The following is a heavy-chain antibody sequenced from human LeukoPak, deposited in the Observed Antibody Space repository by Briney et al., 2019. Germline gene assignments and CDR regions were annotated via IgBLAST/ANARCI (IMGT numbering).Heavy chain of an antibody. CDR3: SKDPPISAAGPRYSDR. J-gene: IGHJ4*02. D-gene: IGHD6-13*01. V-gene: IGHV3-23*01. Sequence: GGSLRLSCAASGFTFTSFAMSWVRQAPGKGLEWVSAVSGSGGSTYYADSMKGRFTISRDNSKNTLFLQMNSLRVEDTGVYYCSKDPPISAAGPRYSDRWGQGTLVTVSS. CDR2: VSGSGGST. CDR1: GFTFTSFA.